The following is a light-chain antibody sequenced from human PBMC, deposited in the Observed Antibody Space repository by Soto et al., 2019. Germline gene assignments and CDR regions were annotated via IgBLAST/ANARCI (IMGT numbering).Light chain of an antibody. V-gene: IGLV1-44*01. CDR1: SSNVGGNT. CDR2: SNS. Sequence: QSVLTQTPSVSGTPGQRVTISCSGSSSNVGGNTVTWYQQLPGTAPKLLIYSNSLRPSGIPDRISGSTSGPSASLAISGLQSGDEADYRCSLWDGTRNGYVFGHGRKGPLL. J-gene: IGLJ1*01. CDR3: SLWDGTRNGYV.